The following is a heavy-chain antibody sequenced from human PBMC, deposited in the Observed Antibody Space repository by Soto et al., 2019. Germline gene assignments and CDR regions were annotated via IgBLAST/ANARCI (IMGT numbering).Heavy chain of an antibody. V-gene: IGHV1-69*01. Sequence: QVQLVQSGAEVKKPGSSVKVSCEASGGTFSSYAISWVRQAPGQGLEWMGGIIPIFGTANYAQKFQGRVTITADESTSTAYMELSSLRSEDTAVYYCASKGPARYYYDSSGPWDYWGQGTLVTVSS. D-gene: IGHD3-22*01. CDR1: GGTFSSYA. CDR3: ASKGPARYYYDSSGPWDY. J-gene: IGHJ4*02. CDR2: IIPIFGTA.